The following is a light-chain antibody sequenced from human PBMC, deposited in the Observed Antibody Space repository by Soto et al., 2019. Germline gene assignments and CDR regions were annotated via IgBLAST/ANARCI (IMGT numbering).Light chain of an antibody. Sequence: TQSASTVSATIGDRVTITCRASQNVRNWLAWYEEKPGKAPKLLIXDVSSLQSGVPPRFSGSVSGTDFTLTISGLHPDYRATYYCQQYKSYGTCGPGTRWIS. CDR2: DVS. V-gene: IGKV1-5*01. J-gene: IGKJ3*01. CDR3: QQYKSYGT. CDR1: QNVRNW.